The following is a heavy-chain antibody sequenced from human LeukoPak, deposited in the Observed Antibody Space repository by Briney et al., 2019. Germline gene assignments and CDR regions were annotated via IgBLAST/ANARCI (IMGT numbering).Heavy chain of an antibody. CDR2: IIPIFGTA. CDR3: NRGGWYDDFDY. V-gene: IGHV1-69*13. CDR1: GGTFSSYA. J-gene: IGHJ4*02. Sequence: SVKVSCKASGGTFSSYAISWVQQAPGQGLEWMGGIIPIFGTANYAQKFQGRVTITADESTSTAYMELSSLRSEDTAVYYCNRGGWYDDFDYWGQGTLVTVSS. D-gene: IGHD6-19*01.